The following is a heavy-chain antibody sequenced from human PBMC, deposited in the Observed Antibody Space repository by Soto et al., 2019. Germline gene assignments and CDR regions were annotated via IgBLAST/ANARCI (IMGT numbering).Heavy chain of an antibody. CDR1: GFIFGNYM. V-gene: IGHV3-23*01. Sequence: EVQLLESGGGLVQPGESLRLSCAFSGFIFGNYMMTWVRQAPGKGLEWVSTIRDGGESTYYADSVKGRFTISRDNSKNTLYLQMDILRVEDTAVYYCAPHVHCSGGSCHYDAFDIRGQGTMVTVSS. D-gene: IGHD2-15*01. CDR3: APHVHCSGGSCHYDAFDI. CDR2: IRDGGEST. J-gene: IGHJ3*02.